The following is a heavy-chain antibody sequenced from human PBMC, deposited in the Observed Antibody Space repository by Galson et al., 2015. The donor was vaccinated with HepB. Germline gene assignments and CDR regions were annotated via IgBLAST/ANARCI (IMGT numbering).Heavy chain of an antibody. V-gene: IGHV3-11*06. CDR3: ARVADADYGDHSHFDY. CDR1: GFTYSDYY. CDR2: ISSSTIYT. Sequence: SLRLSCAASGFTYSDYYMSWIRQAPGKGLEWISYISSSTIYTNYADSVKGRFTISRDNVKNSMYLQMNSLRAEDTAVYFCARVADADYGDHSHFDYWGRGTLVTVSS. D-gene: IGHD4-17*01. J-gene: IGHJ4*02.